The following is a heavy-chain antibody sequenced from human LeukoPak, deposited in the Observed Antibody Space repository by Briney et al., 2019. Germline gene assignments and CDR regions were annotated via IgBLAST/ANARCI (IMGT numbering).Heavy chain of an antibody. D-gene: IGHD1-26*01. CDR1: GGSFSGYY. Sequence: SETLSLTCAVYGGSFSGYYWSWIRQPPGKGLEWIGEISHSGSTNYNPSLKSRVTISVDTSKNQFSLNLNSVTAADTAIYYCSRESGPYSPFGHWGQGILVTVTT. CDR2: ISHSGST. V-gene: IGHV4-34*01. J-gene: IGHJ4*02. CDR3: SRESGPYSPFGH.